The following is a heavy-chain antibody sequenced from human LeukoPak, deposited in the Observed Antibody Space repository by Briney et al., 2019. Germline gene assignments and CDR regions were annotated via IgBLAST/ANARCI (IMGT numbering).Heavy chain of an antibody. D-gene: IGHD6-6*01. CDR3: SRESSSSSDY. J-gene: IGHJ4*02. CDR1: GSSMSTDYY. V-gene: IGHV4-38-2*02. CDR2: IHHNGRI. Sequence: PSETLSLTCAVSGSSMSTDYYWGWSRQPPGKGLEWIGSIHHNGRIYFSPSLKSRATLSLDTSKNQLSLRLSSLTAADTALYFCSRESSSSSDYWGQGTLVTVSS.